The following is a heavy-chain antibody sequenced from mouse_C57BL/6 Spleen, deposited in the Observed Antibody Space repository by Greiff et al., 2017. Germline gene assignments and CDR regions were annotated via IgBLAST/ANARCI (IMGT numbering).Heavy chain of an antibody. V-gene: IGHV1-4*01. CDR1: GYTFTSYT. CDR3: ARETIVTRFAY. D-gene: IGHD2-5*01. Sequence: VQLQQSGAELARPGASVKMSCKASGYTFTSYTMHWVKKRPGQGLEWIGYINPSSGYTKYNQKFKDKATLTADKSSSTAYMQLSSLTSEDSAVYYCARETIVTRFAYWGQGTLVTVSA. J-gene: IGHJ3*01. CDR2: INPSSGYT.